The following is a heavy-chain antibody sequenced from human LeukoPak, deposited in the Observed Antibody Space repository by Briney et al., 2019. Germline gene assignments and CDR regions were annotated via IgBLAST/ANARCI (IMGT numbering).Heavy chain of an antibody. D-gene: IGHD3-22*01. CDR2: ISYDGSNK. CDR1: GFTFSSYA. J-gene: IGHJ4*02. Sequence: GGSLRLSCAASGFTFSSYAMHWVRQAPGKGLEWVAVISYDGSNKYYADSVKGRFTISRDNSKNTLYLQMNSPRAEDTAVYYCARAGYYYDSSGYCDYWGQGTLVTVSS. V-gene: IGHV3-30-3*01. CDR3: ARAGYYYDSSGYCDY.